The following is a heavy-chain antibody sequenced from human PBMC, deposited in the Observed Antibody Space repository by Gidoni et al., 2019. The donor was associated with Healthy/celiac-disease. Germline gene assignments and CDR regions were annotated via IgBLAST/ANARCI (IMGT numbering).Heavy chain of an antibody. CDR1: GFTFRSYS. Sequence: EVQLVESGGGLVKPGGSLRLSCAASGFTFRSYSMNWVRQAPGKGLEWVSSISSSSSDIYYADSVKGRVTISRDNAKNSLYLQMNSLRAEDTAVYYCARDLIAAAGSGRVDYWGQGTLVTVSS. D-gene: IGHD6-13*01. V-gene: IGHV3-21*01. J-gene: IGHJ4*02. CDR3: ARDLIAAAGSGRVDY. CDR2: ISSSSSDI.